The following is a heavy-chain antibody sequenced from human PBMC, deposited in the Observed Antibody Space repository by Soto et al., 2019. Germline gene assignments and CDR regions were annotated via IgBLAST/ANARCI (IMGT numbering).Heavy chain of an antibody. Sequence: QVQLVQSGAEVKKPGASVKVSCKTSGYTFTSYGINWVRQAPGQGLEWMGWISVYNGKTNYAQKVQGRVAMTTDTSTSTAYMELRSLRSDDTAVYYCARGERGDSVVYVIDVWGQGTTVTVSS. J-gene: IGHJ6*02. V-gene: IGHV1-18*01. CDR3: ARGERGDSVVYVIDV. D-gene: IGHD4-17*01. CDR2: ISVYNGKT. CDR1: GYTFTSYG.